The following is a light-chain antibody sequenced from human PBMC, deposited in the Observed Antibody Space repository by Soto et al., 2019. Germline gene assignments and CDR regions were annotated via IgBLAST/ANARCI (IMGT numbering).Light chain of an antibody. V-gene: IGKV3-15*01. CDR2: GAS. J-gene: IGKJ1*01. CDR1: QRISSN. CDR3: QHYNNWPPWT. Sequence: EVVMTQSPATLSVSPGERATLSCRASQRISSNLAWYQQRRGQAPRLLIYGASTRAPGIPARFSGSGYETEFTLTISSLQSEDFAVYYCQHYNNWPPWTFGQGTNVEIK.